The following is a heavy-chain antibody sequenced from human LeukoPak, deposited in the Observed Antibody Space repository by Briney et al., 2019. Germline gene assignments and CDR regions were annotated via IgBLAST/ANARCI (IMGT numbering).Heavy chain of an antibody. D-gene: IGHD3-9*01. J-gene: IGHJ4*02. Sequence: SETLSLTCTVSGGSISSSDDYWGWIRQPPGKGLEWIGTIYYSGNTYDNPSLKSRLTISVDTSKNQFSLKLSSVTTADTAVYYCARHPSKYDILTGYYIAPPDYWGQGILVTVSS. CDR1: GGSISSSDDY. CDR3: ARHPSKYDILTGYYIAPPDY. CDR2: IYYSGNT. V-gene: IGHV4-39*01.